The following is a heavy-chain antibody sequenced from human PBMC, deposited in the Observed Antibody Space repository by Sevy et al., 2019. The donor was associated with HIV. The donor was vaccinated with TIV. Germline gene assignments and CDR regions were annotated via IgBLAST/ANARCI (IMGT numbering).Heavy chain of an antibody. CDR1: GLNFDDYG. J-gene: IGHJ4*02. CDR2: INWNGDGK. Sequence: GGSLRLSCAASGLNFDDYGMSWVRQAPGKGLEWVSAINWNGDGKSYADSVKGRFTISRDNAKNSLYVQMNSLRAEDTALYYCARERSSGGDGYYFDYWGQGTLVTVSS. D-gene: IGHD2-21*02. CDR3: ARERSSGGDGYYFDY. V-gene: IGHV3-20*04.